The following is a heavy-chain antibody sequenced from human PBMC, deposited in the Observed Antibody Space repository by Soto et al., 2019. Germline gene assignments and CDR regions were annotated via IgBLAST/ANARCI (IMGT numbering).Heavy chain of an antibody. CDR2: ISYDGSNK. J-gene: IGHJ6*02. CDR1: GFTFSSYA. CDR3: ARAEDTAMVPDYYYGMDV. D-gene: IGHD5-18*01. V-gene: IGHV3-30-3*01. Sequence: GGSLRLSCAASGFTFSSYAMHWVRQAPGKGLEWVAVISYDGSNKYYADSVKGRFTISRDNSKNTLYLQMNSLRAEDTAVYYCARAEDTAMVPDYYYGMDVWGQGTTVTVSS.